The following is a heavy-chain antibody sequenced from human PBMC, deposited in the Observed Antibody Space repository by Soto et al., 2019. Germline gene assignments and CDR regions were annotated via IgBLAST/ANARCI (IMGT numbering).Heavy chain of an antibody. D-gene: IGHD5-18*01. CDR1: GFTFSSYS. CDR2: ISSSSSYI. Sequence: GGSLRLSCAASGFTFSSYSMNWVRQAPGKGLEWVSSISSSSSYIYYADSVKGRFTISRDNAKNSLYLQMNSLRAEDTAVYYCARGLLQLWQSLDYWGQGTLVTVSS. V-gene: IGHV3-21*01. J-gene: IGHJ4*02. CDR3: ARGLLQLWQSLDY.